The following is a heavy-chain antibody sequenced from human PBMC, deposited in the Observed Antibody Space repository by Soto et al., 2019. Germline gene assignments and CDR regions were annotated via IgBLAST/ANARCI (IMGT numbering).Heavy chain of an antibody. J-gene: IGHJ5*02. CDR1: GGSISSGGYY. V-gene: IGHV4-31*03. Sequence: SETLSLTCTVSGGSISSGGYYWSGIRQHPGKRLEWIGYIYYSGSTYYNPCLKSRVTISVDTSKNQFSLKLSSVTAADTAVYYYARSVTPWGQGTLVTVSS. CDR2: IYYSGST. CDR3: ARSVTP. D-gene: IGHD3-10*01.